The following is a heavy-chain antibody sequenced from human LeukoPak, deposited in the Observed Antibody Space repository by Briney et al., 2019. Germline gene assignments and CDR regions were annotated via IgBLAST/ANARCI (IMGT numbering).Heavy chain of an antibody. CDR1: GGSFSVYY. CDR3: ARSLGGNPIAAFAI. J-gene: IGHJ3*02. D-gene: IGHD4-23*01. V-gene: IGHV4-34*01. Sequence: SETLSLTCAVYGGSFSVYYWSWIRQPPGKGLEWIGEINHSGSTNYNPSLKRRVTISVDTSKNQFSLKLSSVTAADTAVYYCARSLGGNPIAAFAIWGQGTMVTVSS. CDR2: INHSGST.